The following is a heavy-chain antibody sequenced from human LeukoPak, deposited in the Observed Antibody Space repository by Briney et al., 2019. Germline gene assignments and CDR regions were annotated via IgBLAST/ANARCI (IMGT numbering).Heavy chain of an antibody. CDR2: INHSGST. Sequence: PSETLSLTCAVYGGPFSGYYWRWIRRPPGKGLEWIGEINHSGSTNYNPSLKSRVTISVDTSKNQFSLKLSSVTAADTAVYYCARWAYSSSWYGVRYFDYWGQGTLVTVSS. V-gene: IGHV4-34*01. CDR3: ARWAYSSSWYGVRYFDY. CDR1: GGPFSGYY. D-gene: IGHD6-13*01. J-gene: IGHJ4*02.